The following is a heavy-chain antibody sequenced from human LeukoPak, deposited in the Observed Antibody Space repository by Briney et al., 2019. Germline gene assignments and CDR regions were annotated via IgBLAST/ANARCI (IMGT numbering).Heavy chain of an antibody. V-gene: IGHV3-23*01. CDR3: AKDHKSYGSGSYYPPSD. CDR1: GFTFSSFA. Sequence: GGSLSLSCAASGFTFSSFAMSWVRQAPGKGLEWVTAISASGVSTYYADSVKGRFTISRDNSKNTVYLQMNSLRAEDAAVYYCAKDHKSYGSGSYYPPSDWGQGTLVTVSS. D-gene: IGHD3-10*01. J-gene: IGHJ4*02. CDR2: ISASGVST.